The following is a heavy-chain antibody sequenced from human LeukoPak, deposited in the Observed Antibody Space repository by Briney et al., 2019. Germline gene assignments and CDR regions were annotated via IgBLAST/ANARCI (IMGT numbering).Heavy chain of an antibody. V-gene: IGHV4-39*07. Sequence: PSETLSLTCTVSGGSISSSSYYWGWIRQPPGKGLEWIGSIYYSGSTYYNPSLKSRVTISVDTSKNQFSLKLSSVTVADTAVYYCARVVTMIVVVAGAFDIWGQGTMVTVSS. D-gene: IGHD3-22*01. CDR1: GGSISSSSYY. J-gene: IGHJ3*02. CDR2: IYYSGST. CDR3: ARVVTMIVVVAGAFDI.